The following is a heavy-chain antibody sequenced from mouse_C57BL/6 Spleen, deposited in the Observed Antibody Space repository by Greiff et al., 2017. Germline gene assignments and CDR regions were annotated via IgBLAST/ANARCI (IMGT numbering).Heavy chain of an antibody. Sequence: EVQLQQSGPELVKPGASVKIPCKASGYTFTDYNMDWVKQSHGKSLEWIGDINPNNGGTIYNQKFKGKATLTVDKSSSTAYMELRSLTSEDTAVYYCARILYYSNYPYAMDYWGQGTSVTVSS. CDR1: GYTFTDYN. CDR3: ARILYYSNYPYAMDY. J-gene: IGHJ4*01. CDR2: INPNNGGT. V-gene: IGHV1-18*01. D-gene: IGHD2-5*01.